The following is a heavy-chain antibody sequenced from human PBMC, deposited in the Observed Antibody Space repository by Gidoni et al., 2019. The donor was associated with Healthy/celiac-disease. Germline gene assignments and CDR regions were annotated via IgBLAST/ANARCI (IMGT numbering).Heavy chain of an antibody. V-gene: IGHV3-33*01. Sequence: QVPLVESGGGVVQPGRSLRLSCAASGFTFSSYGMHWVRQDPGKGLEWVAVIWYDGSNKYYADSVKGRFTISRDNSKNTLYLQMNSLRAEDTAVYYCARGSQRGAARLQYGMDVWGQGTTVTVSS. CDR3: ARGSQRGAARLQYGMDV. J-gene: IGHJ6*02. D-gene: IGHD6-6*01. CDR2: IWYDGSNK. CDR1: GFTFSSYG.